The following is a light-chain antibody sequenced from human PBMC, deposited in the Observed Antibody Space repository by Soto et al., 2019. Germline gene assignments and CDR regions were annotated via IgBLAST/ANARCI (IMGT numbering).Light chain of an antibody. Sequence: EIVLTQSPATLSVSPGERATLSCRASQSVSSNLAWYQHKPDQAPTLLIYGASTSATGIPARFSGSGSGTEFTLTISSMQSEDFAVYYCKQYNNWPPYTFGQGTKLEIK. V-gene: IGKV3-15*01. CDR3: KQYNNWPPYT. CDR1: QSVSSN. J-gene: IGKJ2*01. CDR2: GAS.